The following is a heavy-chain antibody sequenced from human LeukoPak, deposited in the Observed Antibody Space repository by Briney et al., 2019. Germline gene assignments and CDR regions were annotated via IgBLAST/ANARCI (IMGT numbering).Heavy chain of an antibody. J-gene: IGHJ6*03. CDR3: AKDMLHVDYMDV. CDR2: ISSSSSYI. V-gene: IGHV3-21*04. D-gene: IGHD3-10*02. Sequence: KPGGSLRLSCAASGFTFSSYSMNWVRQAPGKGLEWVSSISSSSSYIYYADSVKGRFTISRDNAKNSLYLQMNSLRAEDTAVYYCAKDMLHVDYMDVWGKGTTVTVSS. CDR1: GFTFSSYS.